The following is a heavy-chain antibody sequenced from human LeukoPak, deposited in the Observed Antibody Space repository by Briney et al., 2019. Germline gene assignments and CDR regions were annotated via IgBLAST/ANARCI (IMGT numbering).Heavy chain of an antibody. CDR1: GYTFTGYY. CDR3: ARGPSGTGGDAFDI. CDR2: INPNSGGT. J-gene: IGHJ3*02. D-gene: IGHD5-12*01. Sequence: ASVKVSFKASGYTFTGYYMHWVRQAPGQGLEWMGWINPNSGGTNYAEKFQGRVTMTRDTSISTAYMELSRLRSDDTAVYYCARGPSGTGGDAFDIWGQGTMVTVSS. V-gene: IGHV1-2*02.